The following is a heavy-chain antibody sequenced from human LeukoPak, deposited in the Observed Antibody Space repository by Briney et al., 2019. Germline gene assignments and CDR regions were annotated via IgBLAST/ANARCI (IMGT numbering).Heavy chain of an antibody. D-gene: IGHD2-21*01. CDR2: IYSGGST. J-gene: IGHJ4*02. V-gene: IGHV3-53*01. Sequence: GGSLRLSCAASGFTVSSYYMSWVRQAPGKGLEWVSIIYSGGSTHYADSVKGRFTISRDDARNSLYLQMNSLRAEDTAVYYCARVVGDTGYYFDPWGQGTLVTVSS. CDR3: ARVVGDTGYYFDP. CDR1: GFTVSSYY.